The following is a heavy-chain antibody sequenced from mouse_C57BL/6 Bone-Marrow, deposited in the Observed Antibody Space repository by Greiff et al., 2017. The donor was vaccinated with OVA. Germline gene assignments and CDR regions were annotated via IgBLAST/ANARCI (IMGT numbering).Heavy chain of an antibody. J-gene: IGHJ3*01. CDR2: INPSTGGT. D-gene: IGHD1-1*02. CDR1: GYSFTGYY. Sequence: VQLQQSGPELVKPGASVKISCKASGYSFTGYYMNWVKQSPEKSLEWIGEINPSTGGTTYNQKFKAKATLTVDKSSSTAYMQLKSLTSEDSAVYYCARGGASPVAYGGQGNVVTVS. V-gene: IGHV1-42*01. CDR3: ARGGASPVAY.